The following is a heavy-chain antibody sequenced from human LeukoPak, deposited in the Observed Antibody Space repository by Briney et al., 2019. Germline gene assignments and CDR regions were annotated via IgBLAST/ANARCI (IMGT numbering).Heavy chain of an antibody. CDR1: GFSFSGSA. Sequence: GGCLRLSCAASGFSFSGSAMDSVRQASGKGLEWVGRIRSKANSYATAYAASVKGRFTISRDDSKNTAYLQMNSLKTEDTAVYYCTRLNSYSSGYSYWGQGTLVTVAS. J-gene: IGHJ4*02. V-gene: IGHV3-73*01. D-gene: IGHD3-22*01. CDR3: TRLNSYSSGYSY. CDR2: IRSKANSYAT.